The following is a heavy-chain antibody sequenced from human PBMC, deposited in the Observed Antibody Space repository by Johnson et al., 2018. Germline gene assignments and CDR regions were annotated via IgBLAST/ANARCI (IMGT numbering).Heavy chain of an antibody. J-gene: IGHJ6*04. Sequence: VQLVESGGGLVQXGGSXRLXCDASGFPFGSDWLSWVRQAPGKGREGGANIKQEGGGNTYGDSVRGRFTISRDNAKNPRSLEMNSRRAEDTAVYYCVSDRVPAAILGVWGKGTTVTVSS. CDR3: VSDRVPAAILGV. D-gene: IGHD2-2*02. CDR2: IKQEGGGN. CDR1: GFPFGSDW. V-gene: IGHV3-7*01.